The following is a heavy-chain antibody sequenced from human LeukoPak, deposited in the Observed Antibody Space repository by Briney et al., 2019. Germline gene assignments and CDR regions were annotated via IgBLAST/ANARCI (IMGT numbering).Heavy chain of an antibody. Sequence: GGSLRLSCAASGFTFSSYWMSWVRQAPGKGLEWVANIKQDGSEKYYVDSVKGRFTISRDNAKNSLYLQMNSLKAEDTAIYYCARAPQTGTTDYWGQGTLVTVSS. D-gene: IGHD1-1*01. V-gene: IGHV3-7*01. CDR3: ARAPQTGTTDY. CDR2: IKQDGSEK. J-gene: IGHJ4*02. CDR1: GFTFSSYW.